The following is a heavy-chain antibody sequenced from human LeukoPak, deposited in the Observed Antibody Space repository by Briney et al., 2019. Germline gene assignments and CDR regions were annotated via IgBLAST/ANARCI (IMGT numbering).Heavy chain of an antibody. CDR2: ITGTGDTT. Sequence: GGSLRLSCAASGFTFNNYAMNWVRQTPGKGLEWVSVITGTGDTTYYTDSVKGRFTISRDNSKNTLYLQMNSLRAEDTAVYYCAKDWGKFSSSWYDYWGQGTLVTVSS. D-gene: IGHD6-13*01. CDR3: AKDWGKFSSSWYDY. V-gene: IGHV3-23*01. CDR1: GFTFNNYA. J-gene: IGHJ4*02.